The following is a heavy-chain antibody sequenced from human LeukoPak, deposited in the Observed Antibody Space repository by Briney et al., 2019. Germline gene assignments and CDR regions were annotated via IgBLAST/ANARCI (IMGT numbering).Heavy chain of an antibody. V-gene: IGHV3-23*01. CDR1: GFTFSSYA. D-gene: IGHD6-19*01. CDR3: ARDQSGWYGGYYFDY. Sequence: GGSLRLSCAASGFTFSSYAMSWVRQAPGKGLEWVSAISGSGGSTYYADSVKGRFTVSRDNSENTLNLQMNSLRAEDTAVYYCARDQSGWYGGYYFDYWGQGTLVTVSS. J-gene: IGHJ4*02. CDR2: ISGSGGST.